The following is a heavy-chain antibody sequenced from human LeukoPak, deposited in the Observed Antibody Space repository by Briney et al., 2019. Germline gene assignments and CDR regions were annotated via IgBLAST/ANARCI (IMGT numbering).Heavy chain of an antibody. CDR1: GGSIRSYY. Sequence: SETLSLTCTVSGGSIRSYYWSWIRQPPGKALEWIGHIFYTGSTTYSPSLKARLTISLDTSKNQFSLKLSAVTAADTAVYYCARQNSGYDLGPFAYWGQGILVTVSS. CDR3: ARQNSGYDLGPFAY. D-gene: IGHD5-12*01. CDR2: IFYTGST. V-gene: IGHV4-59*08. J-gene: IGHJ4*02.